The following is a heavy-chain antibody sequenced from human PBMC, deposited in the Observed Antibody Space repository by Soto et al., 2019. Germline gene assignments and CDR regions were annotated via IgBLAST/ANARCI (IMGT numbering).Heavy chain of an antibody. CDR1: GFTFSTYW. CDR2: IKEDGSEE. J-gene: IGHJ4*02. D-gene: IGHD3-3*01. V-gene: IGHV3-7*01. CDR3: ATAISWPFCNFDY. Sequence: EVQLVQSGGDLVQPGGSLRLSCVASGFTFSTYWMTWVRQAPGMGLEWVAGIKEDGSEEVYVDSVKGRFSISRDNAKTSLYLHLNRLRAEDTAVYYCATAISWPFCNFDYWGQGSLVTVYS.